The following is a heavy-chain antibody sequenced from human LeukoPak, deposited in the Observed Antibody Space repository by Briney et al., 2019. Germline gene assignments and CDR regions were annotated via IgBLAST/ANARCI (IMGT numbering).Heavy chain of an antibody. D-gene: IGHD1-14*01. CDR1: GFTFSSYW. CDR2: IKQDGSEK. J-gene: IGHJ4*02. Sequence: GGSLRLSCAASGFTFSSYWMSWVRQAPGQGLEWVADIKQDGSEKYYVDSVKGRFTISRDNAKNSLYLQMNSLRAEDTAVYYCTGINYFDYWGQGTLVAVSS. CDR3: TGINYFDY. V-gene: IGHV3-7*01.